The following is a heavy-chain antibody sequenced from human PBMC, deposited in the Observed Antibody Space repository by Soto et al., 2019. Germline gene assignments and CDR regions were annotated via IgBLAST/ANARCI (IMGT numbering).Heavy chain of an antibody. V-gene: IGHV3-23*01. CDR1: GFTFSSYA. Sequence: EVQLLESGGGLVQPGGYLRLSCAASGFTFSSYAMSWVRQAPGKGLEWVSAISGSGGSTYYADSVKGRFTISRDNSKNTLYLQMNSLRAEDTAVYYCAKACAPLFHYYGMDVWGQGTTVTVSS. CDR2: ISGSGGST. CDR3: AKACAPLFHYYGMDV. J-gene: IGHJ6*02. D-gene: IGHD3-10*02.